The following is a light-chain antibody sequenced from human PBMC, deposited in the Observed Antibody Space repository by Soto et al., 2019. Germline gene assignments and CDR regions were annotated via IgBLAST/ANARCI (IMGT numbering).Light chain of an antibody. J-gene: IGKJ4*01. Sequence: EIVMTQSPATPSVSPGERATLSCRASQGIGGTLAWYQQKPGHSPRLLIYDTVIRATGVPARFSGSVSGTEFTLTITSLQSEDFAIYYCQHYTNWPLTFGGGTRVESK. CDR3: QHYTNWPLT. CDR1: QGIGGT. V-gene: IGKV3-15*01. CDR2: DTV.